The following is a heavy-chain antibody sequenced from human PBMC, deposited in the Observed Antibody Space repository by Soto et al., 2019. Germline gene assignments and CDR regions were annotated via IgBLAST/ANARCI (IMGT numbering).Heavy chain of an antibody. D-gene: IGHD3-22*01. CDR3: ANRDSRCYYPDY. J-gene: IGHJ4*02. CDR1: GFTFSSYT. V-gene: IGHV3-23*01. CDR2: ISGGGGSI. Sequence: GGSLTLSCAASGFTFSSYTMSWVRQAPGKGLEWVSPISGGGGSIYYADSVKGRFTISRDNSKNTLYLQMNSLRADDTALYYCANRDSRCYYPDYWGQGTGVTVSS.